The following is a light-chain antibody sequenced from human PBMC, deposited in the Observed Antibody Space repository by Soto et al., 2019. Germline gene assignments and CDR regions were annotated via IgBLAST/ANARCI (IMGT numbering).Light chain of an antibody. J-gene: IGKJ1*01. V-gene: IGKV1-5*03. CDR1: QSISGS. CDR2: EAS. CDR3: QQYNGYWT. Sequence: DIQMTQSPSTLSASVGDRVTITCRASQSISGSLAWYQQKPGKAPKLLIYEASNLKSGVPSRFSGSGSGTEYNLTNSSLQPDDSASYYCQQYNGYWTFGQGTRVEIK.